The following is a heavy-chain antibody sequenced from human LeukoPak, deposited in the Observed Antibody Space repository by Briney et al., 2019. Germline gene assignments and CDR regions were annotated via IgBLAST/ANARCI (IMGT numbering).Heavy chain of an antibody. V-gene: IGHV4-39*07. D-gene: IGHD5-18*01. CDR3: ARGLGGYSYGYVNFSDDY. CDR1: GGSISSSSYY. CDR2: INHSGST. J-gene: IGHJ4*02. Sequence: SETLSLTCTVSGGSISSSSYYWSWIRQPPGKGLEWIGEINHSGSTNYNPSLKSRVTISVDTSKNQFSLKLSSVTAADTAVYYCARGLGGYSYGYVNFSDDYWGQGTLVTVSS.